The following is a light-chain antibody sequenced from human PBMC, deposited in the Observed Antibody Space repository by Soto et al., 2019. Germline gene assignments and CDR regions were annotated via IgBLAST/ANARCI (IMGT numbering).Light chain of an antibody. CDR2: DAS. V-gene: IGKV3-11*01. Sequence: EIVLTQSPVTLSLSPGERATLSCRASQSVTDFLAWYQQKPGQAPRLLIYDASNRATGIPARFSGSGSGTDFTLTISSLEPEDFAVYYCQQRCKWPLTFGGGTQVDIK. CDR1: QSVTDF. J-gene: IGKJ4*01. CDR3: QQRCKWPLT.